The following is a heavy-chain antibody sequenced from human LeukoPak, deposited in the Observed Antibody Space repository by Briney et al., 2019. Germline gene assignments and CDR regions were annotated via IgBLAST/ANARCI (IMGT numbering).Heavy chain of an antibody. J-gene: IGHJ4*02. CDR1: GFTFSSYE. D-gene: IGHD6-19*01. CDR2: ISRSGSTR. Sequence: PGGSLRLSCAASGFTFSSYEMNWVRQAPGKGLEWVSYISRSGSTRTYADSVKGRFTISRDNAQNSLYLEMNSLRAEDTAVYYCARDIVSAVAGNFDYWGQGTLVTVSS. V-gene: IGHV3-48*03. CDR3: ARDIVSAVAGNFDY.